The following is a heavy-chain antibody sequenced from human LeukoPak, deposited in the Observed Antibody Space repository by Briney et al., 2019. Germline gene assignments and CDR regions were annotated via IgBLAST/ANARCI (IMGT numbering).Heavy chain of an antibody. CDR3: AELGITMIGGV. D-gene: IGHD3-10*02. Sequence: GGSLTLSCAASGFTLSSYEMNWVRQAPGKGLEWVSYISSSGSTIYYADSVKGRFSISRDNAKNSLYLQRNSLRAEDTAVYYCAELGITMIGGVWGKGTTVTISS. V-gene: IGHV3-48*03. J-gene: IGHJ6*04. CDR1: GFTLSSYE. CDR2: ISSSGSTI.